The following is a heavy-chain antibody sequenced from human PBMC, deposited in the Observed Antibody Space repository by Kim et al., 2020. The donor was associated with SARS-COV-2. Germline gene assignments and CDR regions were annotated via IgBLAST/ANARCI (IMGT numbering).Heavy chain of an antibody. J-gene: IGHJ6*02. CDR3: VRDDNNGMDA. Sequence: GGSLRLSCAASGFTLSNNWMHWVRQAPGKGLVWVSHINNDGSSTNYADSVKGRFTISRDNAKSAIYLQMNSLRVEDTAVYFCVRDDNNGMDAWGQGTTVT. CDR1: GFTLSNNW. V-gene: IGHV3-74*01. CDR2: INNDGSST. D-gene: IGHD1-1*01.